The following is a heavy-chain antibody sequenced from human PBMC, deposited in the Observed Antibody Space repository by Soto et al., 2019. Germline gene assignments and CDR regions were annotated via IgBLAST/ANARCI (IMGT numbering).Heavy chain of an antibody. J-gene: IGHJ4*02. Sequence: GGSLRLSCAASGFTFSSYWMSWVRQAPGKGLEWVANIKQDGSEKYYVDSVKGRFTISRDNAKNSLYLQMNSLRAEDTAVYYCARDPRAPHSHYFDYWGQGTLVTISS. D-gene: IGHD2-21*01. CDR3: ARDPRAPHSHYFDY. CDR1: GFTFSSYW. V-gene: IGHV3-7*01. CDR2: IKQDGSEK.